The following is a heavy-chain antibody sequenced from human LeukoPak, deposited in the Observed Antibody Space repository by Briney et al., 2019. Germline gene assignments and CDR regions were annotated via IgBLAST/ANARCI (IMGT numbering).Heavy chain of an antibody. Sequence: GRSLRLSCAASGFTFNDYAMYWVRQAPGKGLEWVSGISWNSGSIGYADSVKGRFTISRDNAKNSLYLQMNSLRAEDTALYYCAEARGAYDSPGDYWGQGTLVTVSS. D-gene: IGHD5-12*01. CDR2: ISWNSGSI. CDR3: AEARGAYDSPGDY. CDR1: GFTFNDYA. V-gene: IGHV3-9*01. J-gene: IGHJ4*02.